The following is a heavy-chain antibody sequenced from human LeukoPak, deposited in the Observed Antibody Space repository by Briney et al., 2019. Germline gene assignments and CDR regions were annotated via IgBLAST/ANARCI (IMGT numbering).Heavy chain of an antibody. Sequence: GGSLRLSCAASGFTFSSYWMSWVRQAPGKGLEWVANIKQDGSEKYYVDSVKGRFTISRDNAKNSLYLQMNSLRAEDTAVYYCARDGDELLEWLFDYWGQGTLVTVSS. V-gene: IGHV3-7*01. CDR3: ARDGDELLEWLFDY. CDR2: IKQDGSEK. D-gene: IGHD3-3*01. J-gene: IGHJ4*02. CDR1: GFTFSSYW.